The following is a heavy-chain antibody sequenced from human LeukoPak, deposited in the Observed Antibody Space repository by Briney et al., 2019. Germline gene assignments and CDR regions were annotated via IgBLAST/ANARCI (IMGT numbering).Heavy chain of an antibody. Sequence: PSETLSLTCTVSGYSISSGYYWGWIRQPPGKGLEWIGSIYHSGSTYYNPSLKSRVTISVDTSKNQFSLKLSSVTAADTAVYYCARDTYYYDSGYWADYWGQGTLVTVSS. D-gene: IGHD3-22*01. J-gene: IGHJ4*02. CDR2: IYHSGST. CDR3: ARDTYYYDSGYWADY. CDR1: GYSISSGYY. V-gene: IGHV4-38-2*02.